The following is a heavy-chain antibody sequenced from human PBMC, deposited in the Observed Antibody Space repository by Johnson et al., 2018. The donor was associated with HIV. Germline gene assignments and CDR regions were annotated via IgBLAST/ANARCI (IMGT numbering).Heavy chain of an antibody. CDR2: INWNGDNT. CDR1: GFTFNTYG. CDR3: ARFLGYYDSGGNYFGDAFDV. J-gene: IGHJ3*01. V-gene: IGHV3-20*04. Sequence: VQLVESGGGVVQPGGSLRLSCEASGFTFNTYGMHWVRQAPGKGLEWVSGINWNGDNTGYTDSLKGRFTISRDNAKNSLYLEMNTVTAEDTAFYYCARFLGYYDSGGNYFGDAFDVWGQGTIVTVSS. D-gene: IGHD3-22*01.